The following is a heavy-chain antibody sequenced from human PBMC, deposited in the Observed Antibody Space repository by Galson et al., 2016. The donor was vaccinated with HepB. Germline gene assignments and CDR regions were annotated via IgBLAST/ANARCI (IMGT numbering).Heavy chain of an antibody. V-gene: IGHV3-33*01. J-gene: IGHJ5*01. CDR3: ARDGGVAGFFALDS. D-gene: IGHD6-19*01. CDR1: GFTFSTYG. CDR2: TWFDGSNS. Sequence: SLRLSCAASGFTFSTYGMHWVRQAPGKGLEWVALTWFDGSNSFYADSVKGRFTISRDNARNTPYLQMNSLRAEDTAVYYCARDGGVAGFFALDSWGQGTLVTVSS.